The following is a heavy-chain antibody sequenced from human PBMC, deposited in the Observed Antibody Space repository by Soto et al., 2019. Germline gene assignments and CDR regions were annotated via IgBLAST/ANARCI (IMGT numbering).Heavy chain of an antibody. J-gene: IGHJ4*02. CDR2: ISYDGSNK. V-gene: IGHV3-30*18. D-gene: IGHD6-19*01. CDR3: EKAAVAGERQWLPHFDY. Sequence: GGSLRLSCAASGFTFSSYGMHLVRQAPGKGLEWVAVISYDGSNKYYADSVKGRFTISRYNSKNTLYLQMNSLRAEDTAVYYCEKAAVAGERQWLPHFDYWGKGTPVTVSS. CDR1: GFTFSSYG.